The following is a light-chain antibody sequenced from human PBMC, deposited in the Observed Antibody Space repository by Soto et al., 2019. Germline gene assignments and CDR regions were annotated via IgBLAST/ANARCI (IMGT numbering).Light chain of an antibody. Sequence: EIVLTQSPGTLSLSPGERATLSCRSSQSVSSNYLAWYQQKPGQAPRLLIYDASNRATGIPARFSGSGSGTDFTLTISSLQSEDFAVYYCQQYNNWPWTFGQGTKVDI. V-gene: IGKV3D-15*01. CDR1: QSVSSN. CDR2: DAS. J-gene: IGKJ1*01. CDR3: QQYNNWPWT.